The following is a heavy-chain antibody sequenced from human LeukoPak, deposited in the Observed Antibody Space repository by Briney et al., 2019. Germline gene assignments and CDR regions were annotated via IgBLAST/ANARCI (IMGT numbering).Heavy chain of an antibody. D-gene: IGHD3-9*01. CDR2: INPNSGGT. V-gene: IGHV1-2*06. CDR3: ARWEGILAFDYYYYMDV. J-gene: IGHJ6*03. Sequence: ASVKVSCKASGYTFTGYYMHWVRQAPGQGLEWMGRINPNSGGTNYAPKFQGRVTMTRDTSISTAYMELSRLRSDDTAVYYCARWEGILAFDYYYYMDVWGEGTTVTVSS. CDR1: GYTFTGYY.